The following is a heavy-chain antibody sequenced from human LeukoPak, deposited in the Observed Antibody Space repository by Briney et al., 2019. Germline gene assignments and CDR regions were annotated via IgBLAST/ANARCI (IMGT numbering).Heavy chain of an antibody. J-gene: IGHJ4*02. Sequence: PGGSLRLSCAASGFTFNSYWMHWVRQAPGKGLVWVSRINSDGSSASYADSVKGRFTISRDNAKNTLYLQMNSLRAEDTAVYYCARSVAVVTATFGYWGQGTLVTVSS. D-gene: IGHD2-15*01. V-gene: IGHV3-74*01. CDR2: INSDGSSA. CDR1: GFTFNSYW. CDR3: ARSVAVVTATFGY.